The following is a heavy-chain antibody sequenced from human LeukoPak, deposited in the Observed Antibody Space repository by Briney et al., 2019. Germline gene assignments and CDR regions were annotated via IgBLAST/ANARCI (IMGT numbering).Heavy chain of an antibody. CDR1: GGSISSYY. CDR2: FHYSGST. V-gene: IGHV4-59*12. J-gene: IGHJ5*02. CDR3: ARRYYYDSSVGFDR. D-gene: IGHD3-22*01. Sequence: SETLSLTRTVSGGSISSYYGSWSRQPPGKGLEWIGYFHYSGSTNYKPSLKSRVTISVDTSKNQFSRKLSSVTCEDTALLYCARRYYYDSSVGFDRWGQGTLVTVSS.